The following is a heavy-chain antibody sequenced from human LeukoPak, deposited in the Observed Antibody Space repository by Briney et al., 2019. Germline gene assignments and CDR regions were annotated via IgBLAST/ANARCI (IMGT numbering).Heavy chain of an antibody. J-gene: IGHJ5*02. D-gene: IGHD2-2*02. CDR1: GGSISSSSYY. V-gene: IGHV4-39*07. CDR2: ISYTGST. CDR3: AREGEYCSSTSCYNP. Sequence: SETLSLTCTVSGGSISSSSYYWGWFRQPPGEGLEWIGSISYTGSTYYNPSLKSRVTISIDTSKNQFSLKLSSVTAADTAVYYCAREGEYCSSTSCYNPWGQGTLVTVSS.